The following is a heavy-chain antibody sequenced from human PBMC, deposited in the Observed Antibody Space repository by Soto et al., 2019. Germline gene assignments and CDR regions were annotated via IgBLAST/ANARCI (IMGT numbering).Heavy chain of an antibody. Sequence: EVQLLESGGGLVQPGGSLRLSCAASGFTFSNYAMSWVRQAPGKGLEWVSGVSGSGGSTYYADSVKGRFTISRDNSKNTLYLQMKSLRAEDTGLYYCAKDRLVLAGTLRRYDAFDIWGQGTMVTVSS. V-gene: IGHV3-23*01. CDR3: AKDRLVLAGTLRRYDAFDI. D-gene: IGHD6-19*01. J-gene: IGHJ3*02. CDR1: GFTFSNYA. CDR2: VSGSGGST.